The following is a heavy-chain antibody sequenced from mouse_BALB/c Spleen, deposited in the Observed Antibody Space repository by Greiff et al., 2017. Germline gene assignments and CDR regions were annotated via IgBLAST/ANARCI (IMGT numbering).Heavy chain of an antibody. CDR1: GYTFTSYW. Sequence: VQLQQPGAELVKPGAPVKLSCKASGYTFTSYWMNWVKQRPGRGLEWIGRIDPSDSETHYNQKFKDKATLTVDKSSSTAYIQLSSLTSEDSAVYYCARSPHYWGQGTTLTVSS. CDR3: ARSPHY. V-gene: IGHV1-69*02. CDR2: IDPSDSET. J-gene: IGHJ2*01.